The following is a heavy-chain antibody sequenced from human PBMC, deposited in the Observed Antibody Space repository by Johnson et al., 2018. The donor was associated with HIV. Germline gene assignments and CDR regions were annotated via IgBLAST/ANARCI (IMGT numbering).Heavy chain of an antibody. V-gene: IGHV3-23*04. CDR3: ARDRGSSSWYRDAFEI. CDR2: ISGSGDRT. Sequence: VQLVESGGGLVQPGGSLRLSCAASGFTFSSYAMSWVRQAPGKGLEWVSVISGSGDRTYYADSVKGRFTLSRATAKNTLYLQMNSLRAEDTAGYYCARDRGSSSWYRDAFEIWGQGTMVTVSS. J-gene: IGHJ3*02. D-gene: IGHD6-13*01. CDR1: GFTFSSYA.